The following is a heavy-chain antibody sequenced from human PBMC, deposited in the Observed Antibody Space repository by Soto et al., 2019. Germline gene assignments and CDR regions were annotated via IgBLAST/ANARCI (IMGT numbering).Heavy chain of an antibody. CDR3: ARDEGSHGFDS. D-gene: IGHD6-19*01. CDR2: VSGYNGNT. CDR1: GYTFTNYG. J-gene: IGHJ4*02. Sequence: QVQLLVQSGSEVKKPGASVKVSCQASGYTFTNYGISWVRQGPGQGLEWMGWVSGYNGNTNYAQKLRGRVTMTTDTSTSTAYMELRTLRSDDTAVYYCARDEGSHGFDSWGQGTLVTVSS. V-gene: IGHV1-18*04.